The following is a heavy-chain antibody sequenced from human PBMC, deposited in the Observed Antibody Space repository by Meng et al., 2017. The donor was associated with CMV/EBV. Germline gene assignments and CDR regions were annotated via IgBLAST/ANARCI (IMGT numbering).Heavy chain of an antibody. D-gene: IGHD2-15*01. Sequence: QVRVLQVGGGVKRPGSWVKVSCKASGGTFSSYAISWVRQAPGQGLEWMGGIIPIFGTANYAQKFQGRVTITADESTSTAYMELSSLRSEDTAVYYCARVCGGSCFDYWGQGTLVTVSS. CDR2: IIPIFGTA. CDR1: GGTFSSYA. V-gene: IGHV1-69*12. J-gene: IGHJ4*02. CDR3: ARVCGGSCFDY.